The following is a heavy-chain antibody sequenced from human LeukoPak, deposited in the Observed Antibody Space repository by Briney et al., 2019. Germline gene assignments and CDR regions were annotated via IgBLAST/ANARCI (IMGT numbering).Heavy chain of an antibody. V-gene: IGHV3-48*04. J-gene: IGHJ4*02. Sequence: GGSLRLSCAASGFTFSSYSMNWVRQAPGKGLEWVSYISSSGNTIYYTDSVKGRFTISRDNAKNSLYLQMNSLRAGDTAVYYCVRGGKTYAWGDYWGQGTLVTVSS. CDR1: GFTFSSYS. CDR2: ISSSGNTI. D-gene: IGHD7-27*01. CDR3: VRGGKTYAWGDY.